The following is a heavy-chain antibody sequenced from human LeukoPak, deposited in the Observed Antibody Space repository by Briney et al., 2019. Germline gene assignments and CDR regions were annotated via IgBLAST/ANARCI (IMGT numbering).Heavy chain of an antibody. CDR1: GGSISSGDYY. CDR3: ARGLVLLWFGAPEAPPDY. V-gene: IGHV4-30-4*01. D-gene: IGHD3-10*01. J-gene: IGHJ4*02. CDR2: IYYSGST. Sequence: SETLSLTCTVSGGSISSGDYYWSWIRQPPGTGLEWIGYIYYSGSTYYNPSLKSRVTISVDTSKNQFSLKLSSVTAADTAVYYCARGLVLLWFGAPEAPPDYWGQGTLVTVSS.